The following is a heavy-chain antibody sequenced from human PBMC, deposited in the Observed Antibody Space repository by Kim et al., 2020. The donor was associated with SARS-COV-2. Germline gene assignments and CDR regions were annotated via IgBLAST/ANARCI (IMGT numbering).Heavy chain of an antibody. D-gene: IGHD2-15*01. Sequence: NKKYTQEVQGRGTITRDTSTSTAYMEVSSLRSEDTAVNYCANATGGYFDLWGHGTLVTVSS. CDR3: ANATGGYFDL. CDR2: NK. J-gene: IGHJ2*01. V-gene: IGHV1-3*01.